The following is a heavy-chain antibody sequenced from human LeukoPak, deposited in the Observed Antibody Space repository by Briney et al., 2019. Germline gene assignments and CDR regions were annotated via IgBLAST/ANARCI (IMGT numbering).Heavy chain of an antibody. V-gene: IGHV4-59*08. D-gene: IGHD6-13*01. Sequence: SETLSLTCTVSGGSIGTYYWSWIRQPPGKGLEWIGYIYYSGSTNYNPSLKSRVTISVDTSKNQFSLQLSSVTATDTAVYFCARHSSSWYPDYWGQGTLVTVSS. CDR1: GGSIGTYY. CDR2: IYYSGST. CDR3: ARHSSSWYPDY. J-gene: IGHJ4*02.